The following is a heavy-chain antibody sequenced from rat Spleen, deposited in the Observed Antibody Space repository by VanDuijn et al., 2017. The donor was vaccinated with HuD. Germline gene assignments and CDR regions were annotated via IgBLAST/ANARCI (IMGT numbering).Heavy chain of an antibody. Sequence: EVQLVESGGGLVQPGRSLKLSCAASGFTFSNYGMAWVCQSPAKGLEWVATINYDGTSTHYRDSVKGRYTISRENTKNTLYLQMDSLRSEDTATCYCARQSYSSYDYFDYWGQGVMVTVSS. V-gene: IGHV5-29*01. CDR3: ARQSYSSYDYFDY. J-gene: IGHJ2*01. CDR2: INYDGTST. CDR1: GFTFSNYG. D-gene: IGHD1-8*01.